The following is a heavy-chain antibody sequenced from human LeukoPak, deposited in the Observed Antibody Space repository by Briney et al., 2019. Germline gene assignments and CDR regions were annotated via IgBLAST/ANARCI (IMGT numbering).Heavy chain of an antibody. CDR3: AGEGHYYDSTGYYYGGEDY. V-gene: IGHV4-4*07. Sequence: SETLSLTCTVSGGSISSYYWSWIRQPAGKGLEWIGRIYTRGSTNYNPPLKSRVTMSADMYKNQYSLKLSSVTAADAAVYYCAGEGHYYDSTGYYYGGEDYWGQGTLVTVSS. CDR1: GGSISSYY. CDR2: IYTRGST. J-gene: IGHJ4*02. D-gene: IGHD3-22*01.